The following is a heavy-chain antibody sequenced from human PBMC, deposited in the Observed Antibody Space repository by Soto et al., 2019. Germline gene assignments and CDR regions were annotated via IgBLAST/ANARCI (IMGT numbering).Heavy chain of an antibody. V-gene: IGHV4-39*01. Sequence: QLQLQESGPGLVKPSETLSLTCTVSGGSISSSSYYWGWIRQPPGKGLEWIGSIYYSGSTYYNPSLKSRVTMSVDTSTSQFSLTLRSVTAADAAVYYCATLWFGESGYWGQGTLVTVSS. CDR2: IYYSGST. J-gene: IGHJ4*02. CDR3: ATLWFGESGY. CDR1: GGSISSSSYY. D-gene: IGHD3-10*01.